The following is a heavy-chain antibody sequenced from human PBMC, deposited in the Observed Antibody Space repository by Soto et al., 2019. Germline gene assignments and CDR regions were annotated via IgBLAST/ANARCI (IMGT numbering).Heavy chain of an antibody. D-gene: IGHD1-7*01. CDR2: VSAYNGNT. CDR1: GYTFTSYG. CDR3: ARDDQLELPNYGMDV. J-gene: IGHJ6*02. Sequence: ASVKVSCKASGYTFTSYGISWVRQAPGQGLEWMGWVSAYNGNTNYAQKLQGRVTMTTDTSTSTAYMELRSLRSDDTAVCYCARDDQLELPNYGMDVWGQGTTVTSP. V-gene: IGHV1-18*04.